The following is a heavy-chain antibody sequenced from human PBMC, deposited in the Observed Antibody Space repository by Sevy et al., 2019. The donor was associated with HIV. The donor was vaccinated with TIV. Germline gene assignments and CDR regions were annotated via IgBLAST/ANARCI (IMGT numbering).Heavy chain of an antibody. CDR1: GFTFSSYE. D-gene: IGHD2-2*02. Sequence: GGSLRLSCAASGFTFSSYEMNWVRQAPGKGLEWLSHISSSGSSMYYADSVKGRFTISRDNAKNSLYLQMNSLRAEDTAVYYCARGGRRIDVYTKKDSFDIWGQGTMVTVSS. V-gene: IGHV3-48*03. CDR3: ARGGRRIDVYTKKDSFDI. CDR2: ISSSGSSM. J-gene: IGHJ3*02.